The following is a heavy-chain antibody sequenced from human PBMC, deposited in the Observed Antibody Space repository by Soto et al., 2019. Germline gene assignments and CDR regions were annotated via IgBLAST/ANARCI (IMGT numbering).Heavy chain of an antibody. Sequence: QLQLQESGPGLVKPSETLSLTCTVSGGSISSSSYYWGWIRQPPGKGLEWIGSIYYSGSTYYNPSLKSRVTISVDTSKNQFSLKLSSVTAADTAVYYCARHGLPVGQKWFDPWGQGTLVTVSS. D-gene: IGHD3-10*01. J-gene: IGHJ5*02. CDR2: IYYSGST. CDR1: GGSISSSSYY. CDR3: ARHGLPVGQKWFDP. V-gene: IGHV4-39*01.